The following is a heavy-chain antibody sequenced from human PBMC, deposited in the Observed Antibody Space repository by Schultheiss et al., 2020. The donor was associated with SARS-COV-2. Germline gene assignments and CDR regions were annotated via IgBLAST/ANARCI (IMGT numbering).Heavy chain of an antibody. CDR1: GGSISSSSYY. CDR2: IYYSGST. Sequence: SETLSLTCTVSGGSISSSSYYWGWIRQPPGKGLEWIGSIYYSGSTYYNPSLKSRVTISVDTSKNQFSLKLSSVTAADTAVYYCASTARYYFDYWGQGTLVTVSS. J-gene: IGHJ4*02. CDR3: ASTARYYFDY. V-gene: IGHV4-39*07. D-gene: IGHD5-18*01.